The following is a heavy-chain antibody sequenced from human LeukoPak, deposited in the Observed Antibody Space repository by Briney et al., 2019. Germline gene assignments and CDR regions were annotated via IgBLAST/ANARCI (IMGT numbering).Heavy chain of an antibody. CDR2: FDPEDGET. CDR1: GYTLTELS. V-gene: IGHV1-24*01. D-gene: IGHD2-2*01. CDR3: ATDPGEIVPAAKGPRGDYCYGMDV. Sequence: ASVKVSCKVSGYTLTELSMHWVRQAPGKGLEWMGGFDPEDGETIYAQKFQGRVTMTEDTSTDTAYMELNSLRSDDTAVYYCATDPGEIVPAAKGPRGDYCYGMDVWGQGATVTVSS. J-gene: IGHJ6*02.